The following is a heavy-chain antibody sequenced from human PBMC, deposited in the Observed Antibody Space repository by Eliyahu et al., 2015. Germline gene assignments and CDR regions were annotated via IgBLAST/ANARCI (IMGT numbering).Heavy chain of an antibody. J-gene: IGHJ6*02. V-gene: IGHV1-2*02. CDR3: ARRVGDVRFSYYAMDV. CDR1: AFXFTDYY. CDR2: IDPNSGDT. D-gene: IGHD3-3*01. Sequence: QVQLVQSGAEVQKPGASVRVSCKASAFXFTDYYIHWVRQAPGQGLEWMGWIDPNSGDTNFAQKFQGRVTLTSDTSISTAYMELSRLRSDDTAVFYCARRVGDVRFSYYAMDVWGQGTTVTVSS.